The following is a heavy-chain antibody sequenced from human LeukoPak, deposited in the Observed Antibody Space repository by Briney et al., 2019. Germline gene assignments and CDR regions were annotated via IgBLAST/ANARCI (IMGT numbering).Heavy chain of an antibody. J-gene: IGHJ4*02. V-gene: IGHV3-7*01. CDR2: IKQDGSEK. CDR1: GFTFSSYW. D-gene: IGHD1-20*01. CDR3: AKDRHNWNPDQFEY. Sequence: GGSLRLSCAASGFTFSSYWMSWVRQAPGKGLEWVANIKQDGSEKYYVDSVKGRFTISRDNSRKMLYLQMNSLRAEDTSVYYCAKDRHNWNPDQFEYWGQGTLVTVSS.